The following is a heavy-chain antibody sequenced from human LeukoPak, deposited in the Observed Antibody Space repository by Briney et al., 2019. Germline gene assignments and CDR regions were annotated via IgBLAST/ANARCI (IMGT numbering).Heavy chain of an antibody. CDR2: ISPSGGST. J-gene: IGHJ5*02. Sequence: ASVKVSCKAFGYTFTSNYMHWERQAPGQVPEWMGLISPSGGSTTYAQKFQGRVTLTRDMSTSTDYLELSSLRSEDTAVYYCARDNSVRDEAWWFNPWGQGTLVTVSS. CDR1: GYTFTSNY. V-gene: IGHV1-46*01. CDR3: ARDNSVRDEAWWFNP. D-gene: IGHD5-24*01.